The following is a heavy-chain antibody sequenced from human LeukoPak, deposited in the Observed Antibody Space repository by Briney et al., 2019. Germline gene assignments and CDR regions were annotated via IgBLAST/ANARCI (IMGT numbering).Heavy chain of an antibody. D-gene: IGHD3-16*01. J-gene: IGHJ4*02. Sequence: GGSLRVSCAASGFTFSSYAMTWVRQAPGKGLEWVSAIGARADTSDYADAVKGRFIISGDNSKNTLYLQMNSLRAEDTAVYYCVKRDKGTFDYWGRGTLVTVSS. CDR3: VKRDKGTFDY. CDR2: IGARADTS. CDR1: GFTFSSYA. V-gene: IGHV3-23*01.